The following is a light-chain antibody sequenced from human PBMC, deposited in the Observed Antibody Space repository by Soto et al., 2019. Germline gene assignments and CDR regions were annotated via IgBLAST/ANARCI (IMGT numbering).Light chain of an antibody. Sequence: QSALTQPASVSGSPGQTITISCTGTSSDVGGYKYVSWYQQHPGTAPKLIICDVSNRPSGASIRFSGSKSGNTAPLSISGLQAEDEADYFCSSYTHSGSQVFGGGTKLTVL. CDR3: SSYTHSGSQV. CDR2: DVS. CDR1: SSDVGGYKY. J-gene: IGLJ2*01. V-gene: IGLV2-14*01.